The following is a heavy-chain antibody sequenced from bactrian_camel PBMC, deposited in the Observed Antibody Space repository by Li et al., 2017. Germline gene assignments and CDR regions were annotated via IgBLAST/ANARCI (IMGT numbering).Heavy chain of an antibody. CDR3: AARQPGGGCASWDEDYYLY. V-gene: IGHV3S40*01. CDR2: INNGGGIT. J-gene: IGHJ4*01. Sequence: VQLVESGGGLVQPGGSLRLSCAASGFMFRSHVMTWVRQAPGKGLEWVSSINNGGGITAYADFVKGRFTSSRDNAKNTVYLQLNGLKSEDTAMYYCAARQPGGGCASWDEDYYLYWGQGTQVTVS. CDR1: GFMFRSHV. D-gene: IGHD2*01.